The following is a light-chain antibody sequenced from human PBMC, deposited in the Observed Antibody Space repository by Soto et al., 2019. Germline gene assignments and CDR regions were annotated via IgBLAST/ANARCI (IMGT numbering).Light chain of an antibody. V-gene: IGKV3-20*01. J-gene: IGKJ2*01. CDR2: GAS. Sequence: EIVLTQSPGTLSLSPGEGATLSCRASQSVSNNYLAWFQQKPGQAPRLLMYGASSRATGIPDRFSGSGSGTDFTLTINRLEPEDFAVDYCQQYGSSPRTFGQGTKLESK. CDR1: QSVSNNY. CDR3: QQYGSSPRT.